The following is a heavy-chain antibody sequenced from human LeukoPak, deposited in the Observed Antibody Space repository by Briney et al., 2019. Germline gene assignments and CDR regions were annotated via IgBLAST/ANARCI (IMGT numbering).Heavy chain of an antibody. Sequence: GGSLRLSCAASGFTFSNYGMSWVRQAPGKGLEWVANIKQDGSEKYYVDSVKGRFTISRDNAKNSLYLQMNSLRAEDTAVYYCARGTAVAGTDGYYYYYGMDVWGQGTTVTVSS. D-gene: IGHD6-19*01. V-gene: IGHV3-7*01. CDR3: ARGTAVAGTDGYYYYYGMDV. CDR2: IKQDGSEK. J-gene: IGHJ6*02. CDR1: GFTFSNYG.